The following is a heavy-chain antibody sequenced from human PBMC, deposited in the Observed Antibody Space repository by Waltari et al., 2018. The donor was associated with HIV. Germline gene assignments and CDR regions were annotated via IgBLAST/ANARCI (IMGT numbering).Heavy chain of an antibody. D-gene: IGHD6-13*01. CDR1: GFTFSSHG. V-gene: IGHV3-23*01. CDR2: MSGGGEST. J-gene: IGHJ4*02. Sequence: EVQLLESGGGLVQPGGSLRLSCAASGFTFSSHGISWVRQAPGKGLGWVSGMSGGGESTYYAASVKGRFTISRDNSKNTLYLQMNSLRAEDTAVYYCAKDSQQLVNYFDYWGQGTLVTVAS. CDR3: AKDSQQLVNYFDY.